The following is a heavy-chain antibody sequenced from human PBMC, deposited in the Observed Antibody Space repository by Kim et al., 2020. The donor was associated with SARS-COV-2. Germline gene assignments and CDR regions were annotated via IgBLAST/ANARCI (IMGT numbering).Heavy chain of an antibody. J-gene: IGHJ4*02. D-gene: IGHD1-26*01. V-gene: IGHV3-30*04. CDR2: ISYDGSNK. CDR3: ASPNSGSYFDWYDY. CDR1: GFTFSSYA. Sequence: GGSLRLSCAASGFTFSSYAMHWVRQAPGKGLEWVAVISYDGSNKYYADSVKGRFTISRDNSKNTLYLQMNSLRAEDTAVYYCASPNSGSYFDWYDYWGQGTLVTVSS.